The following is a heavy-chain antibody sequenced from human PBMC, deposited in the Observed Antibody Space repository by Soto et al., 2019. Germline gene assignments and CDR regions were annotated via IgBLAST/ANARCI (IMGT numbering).Heavy chain of an antibody. J-gene: IGHJ6*02. CDR3: ARGGPLAGSGSYYCMDF. CDR2: TIPSLGIA. Sequence: QVQLVQSGAEVKKPGSSVKVSCKASGGTFSSYTISWVRQAPGQGLEWMGRTIPSLGIANYAQKFQGRVPITADKSPTTAHLELSSLRSEDPAVYYCARGGPLAGSGSYYCMDFWGQGTPVTVSS. D-gene: IGHD3-10*01. CDR1: GGTFSSYT. V-gene: IGHV1-69*02.